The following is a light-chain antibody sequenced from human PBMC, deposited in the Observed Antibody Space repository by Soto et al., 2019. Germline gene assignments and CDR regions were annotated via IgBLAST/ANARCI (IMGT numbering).Light chain of an antibody. J-gene: IGKJ3*01. Sequence: EIVLTQSPGTLSLSPGERATLSCRASQSVSSSYLAWYQQKPGQAPRLLIYGASGRATSIPDRFSGSGSGTDFTLTISRLEPEDFPVYYCQQYGSSPSFGPGTKVDIK. CDR3: QQYGSSPS. CDR1: QSVSSSY. CDR2: GAS. V-gene: IGKV3-20*01.